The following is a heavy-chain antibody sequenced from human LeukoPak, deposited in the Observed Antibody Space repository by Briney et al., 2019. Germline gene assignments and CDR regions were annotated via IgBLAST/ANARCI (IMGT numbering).Heavy chain of an antibody. CDR1: GFNFNNAW. CDR3: TTGTLTSDY. D-gene: IGHD4-17*01. Sequence: GGSLRLSCAASGFNFNNAWMDWVRQAPGKGLEWVGRIKSKSDGGTTDNAAPVKGRFTISKDDSKNTLYLQMNSLKTEDTGIYYCTTGTLTSDYWGQGTLVTVSS. J-gene: IGHJ4*02. V-gene: IGHV3-15*01. CDR2: IKSKSDGGTT.